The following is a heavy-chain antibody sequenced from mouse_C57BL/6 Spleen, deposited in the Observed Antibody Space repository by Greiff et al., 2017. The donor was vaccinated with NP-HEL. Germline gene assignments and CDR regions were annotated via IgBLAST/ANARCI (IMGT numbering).Heavy chain of an antibody. V-gene: IGHV1-42*01. Sequence: VQLKQSGPELVKPGASVKISCKASGYSFTGYYMNWVKQSPEKSLEWIGEINPSTGGTTYNQKFKAKATLTVDKSSSTAYMQLKSLTSEDSAVYYCARYYGYDGFDYWGQGTTLTVSS. CDR1: GYSFTGYY. CDR2: INPSTGGT. J-gene: IGHJ2*01. D-gene: IGHD2-2*01. CDR3: ARYYGYDGFDY.